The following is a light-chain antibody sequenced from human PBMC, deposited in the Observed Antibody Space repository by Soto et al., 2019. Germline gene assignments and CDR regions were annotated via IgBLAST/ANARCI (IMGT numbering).Light chain of an antibody. J-gene: IGLJ1*01. CDR3: HVWDSSSDHYV. CDR2: DDS. CDR1: NIGGKS. V-gene: IGLV3-21*02. Sequence: SYELTQPPSVSVAPGQTGRITCGGNNIGGKSVHWYQQKPGQAPVLVVYDDSDRPSGIPDRFSGSNSADTATLTIRRVEAGDEADYYCHVWDSSSDHYVFGTGTKLTVL.